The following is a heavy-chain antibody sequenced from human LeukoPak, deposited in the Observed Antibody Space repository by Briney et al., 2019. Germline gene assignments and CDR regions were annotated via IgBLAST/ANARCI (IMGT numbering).Heavy chain of an antibody. V-gene: IGHV1-46*01. CDR2: INPSGGST. Sequence: ASVKVSCKASGYTFTSYYMHWVRQAPGQGLEWMGIINPSGGSTSYAQKFQGRVTMTRDTSTSTVYMELSSLRSEDTAVYYCARDRNSDDSSGYYYLYWGQGTLVTVSS. CDR1: GYTFTSYY. CDR3: ARDRNSDDSSGYYYLY. D-gene: IGHD3-22*01. J-gene: IGHJ4*02.